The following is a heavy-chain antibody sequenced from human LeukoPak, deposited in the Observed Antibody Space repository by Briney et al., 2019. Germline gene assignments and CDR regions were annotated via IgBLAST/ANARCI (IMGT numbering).Heavy chain of an antibody. CDR1: GFTFSSYP. Sequence: PGGSLRLSCSASGFTFSSYPMHWVRQASGKGLEYVSGIRSNGGSTSYADSVKGRFTISRDNSKNTLYVQMSSLRAEDTGVYYCVKSRKASTGGYAYGEGFDYWGQGTLVTVSS. D-gene: IGHD5-18*01. CDR2: IRSNGGST. V-gene: IGHV3-64*05. CDR3: VKSRKASTGGYAYGEGFDY. J-gene: IGHJ4*02.